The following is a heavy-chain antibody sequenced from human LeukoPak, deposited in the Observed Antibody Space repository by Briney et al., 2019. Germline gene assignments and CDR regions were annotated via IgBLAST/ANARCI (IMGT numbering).Heavy chain of an antibody. CDR2: IKQDDSEK. J-gene: IGHJ4*02. CDR3: AKVLGTSSPLSYDY. D-gene: IGHD2-2*01. V-gene: IGHV3-7*03. CDR1: AFTFSSYS. Sequence: GGSLRLSCAASAFTFSSYSMNWVRQAPGKGLEWVANIKQDDSEKYYVGSVKGRFTISRDNSKNTLYLQMNSLRAEDTAVYYCAKVLGTSSPLSYDYWGQGTLVTVSS.